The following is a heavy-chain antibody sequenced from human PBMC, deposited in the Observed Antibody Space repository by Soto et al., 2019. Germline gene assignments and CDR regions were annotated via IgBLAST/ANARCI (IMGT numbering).Heavy chain of an antibody. CDR1: GFSLSTRGVG. V-gene: IGHV2-5*02. J-gene: IGHJ4*02. D-gene: IGHD3-10*01. Sequence: QITLKESGPTLMKPTQTLTLTCTFSGFSLSTRGVGVGWIRQPPGKALEWLAFIYWDDDKRYRASLKNRLTITKDTSKNQVVLTMTDMDPVDTATYYCAHNDDHASGSQNYYFDYLGQGTLVTVSS. CDR2: IYWDDDK. CDR3: AHNDDHASGSQNYYFDY.